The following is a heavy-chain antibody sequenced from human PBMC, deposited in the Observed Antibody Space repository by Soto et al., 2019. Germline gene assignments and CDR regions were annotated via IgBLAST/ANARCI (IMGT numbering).Heavy chain of an antibody. CDR2: ISAYNGNT. CDR3: ARDVGYYGSGWFDP. Sequence: GASVKVSCKASGYPFTSYGISLVRQAPGQGLEWMGWISAYNGNTNYAQKLQGRVTMTTDTSTSTAYMELRSLRSDDTAVYYCARDVGYYGSGWFDPWGQGTLVTVSS. CDR1: GYPFTSYG. D-gene: IGHD3-10*01. V-gene: IGHV1-18*01. J-gene: IGHJ5*02.